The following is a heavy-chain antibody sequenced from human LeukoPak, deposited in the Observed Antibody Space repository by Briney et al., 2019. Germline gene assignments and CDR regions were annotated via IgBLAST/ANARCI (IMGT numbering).Heavy chain of an antibody. D-gene: IGHD6-6*01. CDR2: IWYDGNYK. Sequence: GGSLRLSCAASGFTFSNSGMHWVRQAPGKGLEWVAVIWYDGNYKYYADSVKGRFTISRDNSKNTLYLQMNSLRAEDTAVYYCARGRDSSSSVYFDYWGQGTLVTVSS. CDR3: ARGRDSSSSVYFDY. CDR1: GFTFSNSG. J-gene: IGHJ4*02. V-gene: IGHV3-30*19.